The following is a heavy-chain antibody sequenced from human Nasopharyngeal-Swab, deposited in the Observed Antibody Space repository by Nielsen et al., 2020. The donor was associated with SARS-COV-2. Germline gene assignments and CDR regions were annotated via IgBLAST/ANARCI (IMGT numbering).Heavy chain of an antibody. CDR1: GGSFSGYY. CDR2: INHSGST. CDR3: ARGLYSFDI. V-gene: IGHV4-34*01. J-gene: IGHJ3*02. D-gene: IGHD2-2*02. Sequence: SETLSLTCAVYGGSFSGYYWSWIRQPPGKGLEWIGEINHSGSTNYNPSLKSRVTISVDTPKNQFSLKLSSVTAADTAVYYCARGLYSFDIWGQGTMVTVSS.